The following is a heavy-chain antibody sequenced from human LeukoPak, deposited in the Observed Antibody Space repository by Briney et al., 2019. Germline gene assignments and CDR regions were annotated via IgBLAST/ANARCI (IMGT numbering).Heavy chain of an antibody. CDR2: ISYDGSNK. CDR1: GFTFSSYA. J-gene: IGHJ3*02. CDR3: AREGVLTGDPGHAFDI. Sequence: GSLRLSCAASGFTFSSYAMHWVRQAPGKGLEWVAVISYDGSNKYYADSVKGRFTISRDNSKNTLYLQMNSLRAEDTAVYYCAREGVLTGDPGHAFDIWGQGTMVTVSS. D-gene: IGHD7-27*01. V-gene: IGHV3-30-3*01.